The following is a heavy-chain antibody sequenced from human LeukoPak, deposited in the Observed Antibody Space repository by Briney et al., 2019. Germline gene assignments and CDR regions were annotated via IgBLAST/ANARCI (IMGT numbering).Heavy chain of an antibody. V-gene: IGHV3-30*04. CDR1: GFTFSNNA. J-gene: IGHJ4*02. Sequence: PGGSLRLSCAASGFTFSNNAMHWVRQAPGKGLKCVAVISNDGSGKYYADSVKGRFIISRDNSENTLYMQMNSLRAEDTAVYYCARGTYYYDTSGYYSGGLGYWGQGTLVTVSS. CDR3: ARGTYYYDTSGYYSGGLGY. CDR2: ISNDGSGK. D-gene: IGHD3-22*01.